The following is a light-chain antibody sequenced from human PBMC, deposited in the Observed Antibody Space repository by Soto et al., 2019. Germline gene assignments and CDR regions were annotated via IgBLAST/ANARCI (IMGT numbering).Light chain of an antibody. Sequence: QSVLTQPASVSGSPGQSITISCTGTSSDVGGYNYVSWYQQLPGKAPRLVMYDVTHRPSGVSDRLSGSRSGNTASLAISGLQAEDEADYYCTSFTSGISPYVLGTGTKVTVL. CDR3: TSFTSGISPYV. J-gene: IGLJ1*01. V-gene: IGLV2-14*01. CDR1: SSDVGGYNY. CDR2: DVT.